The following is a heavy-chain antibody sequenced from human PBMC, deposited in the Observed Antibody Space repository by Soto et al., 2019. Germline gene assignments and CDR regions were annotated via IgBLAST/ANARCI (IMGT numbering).Heavy chain of an antibody. CDR1: GFRFSGYG. CDR2: IWYDGSKK. CDR3: ATDIGGGSWCSLAY. V-gene: IGHV3-33*03. J-gene: IGHJ4*02. D-gene: IGHD2-15*01. Sequence: QVHLVESGGGVVQPGRSLRLACAASGFRFSGYGMQWVRQTPGKGLEWVGVIWYDGSKKYYADSVKGRFTISRDNSRNNVFLQMDSLGVEDTAVYYCATDIGGGSWCSLAYWGPGILVTVSS.